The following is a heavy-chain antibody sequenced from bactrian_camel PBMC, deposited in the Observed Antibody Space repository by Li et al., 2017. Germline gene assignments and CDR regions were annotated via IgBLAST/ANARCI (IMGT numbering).Heavy chain of an antibody. Sequence: HVQLVESGGGSVQAGGSLRLSCAASARSYCRYRSWYRQAPGKERELVSSIDINGLANYADSVKGRFTISQDNAKNTVYLQMNSLKPEDTAMYYCKAGGRYRGRCYVDSWGQGTQVTVS. CDR1: ARSYCRY. J-gene: IGHJ4*01. D-gene: IGHD1*01. V-gene: IGHV3S53*01. CDR2: IDINGLA. CDR3: KAGGRYRGRCYVDS.